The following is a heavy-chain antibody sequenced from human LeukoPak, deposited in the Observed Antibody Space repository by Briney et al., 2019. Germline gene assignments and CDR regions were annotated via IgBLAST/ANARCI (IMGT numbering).Heavy chain of an antibody. V-gene: IGHV4-4*07. CDR2: ICTSGST. D-gene: IGHD3-22*01. J-gene: IGHJ3*02. CDR1: GGPISSYY. Sequence: SETLSLTCTVSGGPISSYYWSWIRQPAGKGLEWIGHICTSGSTTYNPSLKSRVSMSVDTSKNQFALKLSSVTAADTAVYYCARDLPYYYDSSGYYYGGGDDVFDIWGQGTMVTVSS. CDR3: ARDLPYYYDSSGYYYGGGDDVFDI.